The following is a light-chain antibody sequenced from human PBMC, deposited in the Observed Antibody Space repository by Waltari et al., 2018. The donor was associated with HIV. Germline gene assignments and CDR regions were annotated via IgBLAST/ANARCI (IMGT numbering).Light chain of an antibody. CDR3: ASWDDKLDGWV. J-gene: IGLJ3*02. CDR2: NND. V-gene: IGLV1-44*01. CDR1: YSNIGSNT. Sequence: QSLLHQPPSASGTPGQRVTISCSGSYSNIGSNTVNWHQQRPGSAPRALIYNNDRRPSGVPDRFSGSKSGTSASLAISGLQSEDQGDYYCASWDDKLDGWVFGGGTRLTVL.